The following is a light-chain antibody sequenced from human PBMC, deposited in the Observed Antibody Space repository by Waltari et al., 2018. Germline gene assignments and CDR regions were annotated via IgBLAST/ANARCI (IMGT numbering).Light chain of an antibody. J-gene: IGLJ3*02. Sequence: QSVLTQPPSMSGTPGQRVTISCSGRSSNIGNNYVCWYPQLPGTAPKLLIYNSDRRPAGVPERCCGSPAGTSASLAIGGLRSGDDGEYYCAAWDDSVTGEVFGGGTRLTGL. CDR2: NSD. CDR3: AAWDDSVTGEV. CDR1: SSNIGNNY. V-gene: IGLV1-47*01.